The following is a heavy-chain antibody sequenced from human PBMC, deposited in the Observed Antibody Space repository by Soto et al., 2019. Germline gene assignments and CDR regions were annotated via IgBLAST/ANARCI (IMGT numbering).Heavy chain of an antibody. Sequence: EASVKVSCKASGYTFTSYYMHWVRQTPGQGLEWMGIINPSGGSTSYAQKFQGRVTMTRDTSTSTVYMELSSLRSEDTAVYYCARDRWGSSTQLPVDYWGQGTLVTVSS. CDR2: INPSGGST. CDR1: GYTFTSYY. CDR3: ARDRWGSSTQLPVDY. D-gene: IGHD2-2*01. V-gene: IGHV1-46*03. J-gene: IGHJ4*02.